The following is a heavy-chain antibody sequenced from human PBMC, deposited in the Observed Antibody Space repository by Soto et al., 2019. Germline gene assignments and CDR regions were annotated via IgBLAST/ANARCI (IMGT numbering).Heavy chain of an antibody. V-gene: IGHV3-53*01. Sequence: PXRWLPRSRAASGFNVSSNDVSWVRQAPGKGLEWVSVIYSGGSTYYADSVKGRFTISRDNSKNTLYLQMNSLRAEDTAVYYCARGGSSWPGRAYGMDVWGQGTTVTVSS. CDR1: GFNVSSND. CDR2: IYSGGST. CDR3: ARGGSSWPGRAYGMDV. D-gene: IGHD6-13*01. J-gene: IGHJ6*02.